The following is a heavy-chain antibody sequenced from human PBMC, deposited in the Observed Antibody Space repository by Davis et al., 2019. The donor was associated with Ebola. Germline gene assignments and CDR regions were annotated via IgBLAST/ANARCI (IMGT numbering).Heavy chain of an antibody. CDR1: GGSIISSSSY. J-gene: IGHJ4*02. D-gene: IGHD3-22*01. Sequence: MPSETLSLTCTVSGGSIISSSSYWGWIRQPPRKGLEWIGSIYYSGITYYNPSPKSRLTISVDTSKNQFSLKLRSVTAADTAVYYCASPALIYYYDSSGYRFDYWGQGTLVTVSS. V-gene: IGHV4-39*01. CDR3: ASPALIYYYDSSGYRFDY. CDR2: IYYSGIT.